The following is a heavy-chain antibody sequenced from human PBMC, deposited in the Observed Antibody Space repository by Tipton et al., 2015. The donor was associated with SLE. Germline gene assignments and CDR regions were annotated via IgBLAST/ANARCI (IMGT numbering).Heavy chain of an antibody. CDR2: ISNSGGST. Sequence: SLRLSCAASGFTFSTYAMSWVRLAPGQGLEWVSGISNSGGSTYYADSVKGRFTISRDNSKNTLYLQMNSLRAEDTALYYCAKDSCGGDCYSDFDYWGQGTLVTVSS. D-gene: IGHD2-21*01. CDR1: GFTFSTYA. V-gene: IGHV3-23*01. CDR3: AKDSCGGDCYSDFDY. J-gene: IGHJ4*02.